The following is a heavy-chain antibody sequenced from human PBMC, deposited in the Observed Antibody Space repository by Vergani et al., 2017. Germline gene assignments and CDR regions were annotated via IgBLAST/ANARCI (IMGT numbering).Heavy chain of an antibody. CDR3: ARPHGDILPPDPRRLDY. CDR2: IIPIFGTA. J-gene: IGHJ4*02. CDR1: GYTFTDYY. Sequence: VQLVQSGAEVKKPGATVNISCKVSGYTFTDYYMHWVQQAPGKGLEWMGRIIPIFGTANYAQKFQGRVTITADESTSTAYMELSSLRSEDTAVYYCARPHGDILPPDPRRLDYWGQGTLVTVSS. V-gene: IGHV1-69*13.